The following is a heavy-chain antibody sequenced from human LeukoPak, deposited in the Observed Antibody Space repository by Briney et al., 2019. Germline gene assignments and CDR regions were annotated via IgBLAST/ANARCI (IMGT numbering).Heavy chain of an antibody. V-gene: IGHV1-18*01. CDR2: ISAYNGNT. CDR1: GYTFTSYG. J-gene: IGHJ4*02. D-gene: IGHD3-10*01. CDR3: ARDLAPMVRGVMPLLGY. Sequence: ASVKVSCKASGYTFTSYGISWVRQAPGQGLEWMGWISAYNGNTNYAQKLQGRVTMTTDTSTSTAYMELRSLRSDDTAVYYCARDLAPMVRGVMPLLGYWGQGTLVTVSS.